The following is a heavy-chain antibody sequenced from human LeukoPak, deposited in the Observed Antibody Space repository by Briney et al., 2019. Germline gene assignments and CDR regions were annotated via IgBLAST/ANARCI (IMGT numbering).Heavy chain of an antibody. CDR1: GYTFTSYG. V-gene: IGHV1-18*04. J-gene: IGHJ5*02. CDR3: ARDRVVRGVIPNWFDP. Sequence: ASVKVSCKASGYTFTSYGISWVRQAPGQGLEWMGSISAYNGNTNYAQKLQGRVTMTTDTSTSTAYMELRSLRSDDTAVYYCARDRVVRGVIPNWFDPWGQGTLVTVSS. D-gene: IGHD3-10*01. CDR2: ISAYNGNT.